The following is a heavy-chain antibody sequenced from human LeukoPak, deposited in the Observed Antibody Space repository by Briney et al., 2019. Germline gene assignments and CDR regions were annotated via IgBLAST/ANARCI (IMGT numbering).Heavy chain of an antibody. J-gene: IGHJ4*02. V-gene: IGHV3-48*02. Sequence: PGGPLRLSCAASGFTFSSYSMNWVRQAPGKGLEWVSYISRSSSAIYYADSVKGRFTISRDDGKNSLYLQMNSLRDGDTAVYFCARDSGTYSTQYWGQGTLVTVSS. CDR1: GFTFSSYS. D-gene: IGHD1-26*01. CDR2: ISRSSSAI. CDR3: ARDSGTYSTQY.